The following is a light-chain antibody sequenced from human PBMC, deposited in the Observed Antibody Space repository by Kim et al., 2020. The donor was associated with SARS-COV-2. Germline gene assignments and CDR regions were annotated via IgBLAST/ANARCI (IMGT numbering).Light chain of an antibody. Sequence: DIQMTQSPSTLSASVGDRVTITCRASQRISSWLAWYQQKPGKAPDLLIYKASSLESGVPSRFSGSGSGTEFTLTISSLQPDDFATYYCQQYNYSPLTFGGGTKVEIK. J-gene: IGKJ4*01. CDR1: QRISSW. CDR3: QQYNYSPLT. CDR2: KAS. V-gene: IGKV1-5*03.